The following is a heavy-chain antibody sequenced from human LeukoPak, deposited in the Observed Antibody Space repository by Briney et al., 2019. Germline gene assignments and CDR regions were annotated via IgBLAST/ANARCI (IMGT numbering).Heavy chain of an antibody. CDR3: ARDSGKIGYYLNCSGGSCYSGLDYFDY. J-gene: IGHJ4*02. CDR2: IYAGGST. Sequence: GGSLRLSCAASGFTVSSNYMSWVRQAPGKGLEWVSVIYAGGSTYYAGSVKGRSTISRDSSKNSVYLQMNSLRAEDTAVYYCARDSGKIGYYLNCSGGSCYSGLDYFDYWGQGTLVTVSS. CDR1: GFTVSSNY. V-gene: IGHV3-53*01. D-gene: IGHD2-15*01.